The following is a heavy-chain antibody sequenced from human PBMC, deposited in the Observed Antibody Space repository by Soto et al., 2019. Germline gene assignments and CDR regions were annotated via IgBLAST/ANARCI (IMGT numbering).Heavy chain of an antibody. D-gene: IGHD1-7*01. J-gene: IGHJ4*02. CDR1: GFTFSSFG. CDR2: ISYDGSNK. Sequence: GGSLRLSCAASGFTFSSFGMHWVRQAPGKGLEWVAVISYDGSNKYYADSVKGRFTISRDNSKNTLYLQMNSLRPEDTAVYYCERANNWNYEGAFDYWGQGTLVTVSS. V-gene: IGHV3-30*03. CDR3: ERANNWNYEGAFDY.